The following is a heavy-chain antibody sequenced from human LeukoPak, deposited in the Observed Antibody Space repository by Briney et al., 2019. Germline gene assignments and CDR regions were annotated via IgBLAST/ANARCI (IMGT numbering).Heavy chain of an antibody. CDR1: GGSISSYY. J-gene: IGHJ6*02. Sequence: SETLSLTCTVSGGSISSYYWSWIRQPPGKGLEWNGYIYYSGSTNYNPSLKSRVTISVDTSKNQFSLKLSSVTAADTAVYYCARRQRYCIGVSCYSAYGMDVWGQGTTVTVSS. CDR2: IYYSGST. D-gene: IGHD2-15*01. V-gene: IGHV4-59*08. CDR3: ARRQRYCIGVSCYSAYGMDV.